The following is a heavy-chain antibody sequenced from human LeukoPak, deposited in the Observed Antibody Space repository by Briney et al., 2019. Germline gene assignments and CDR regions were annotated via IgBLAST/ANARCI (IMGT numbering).Heavy chain of an antibody. V-gene: IGHV3-23*01. J-gene: IGHJ6*03. CDR3: AKGIRQLGNYYYYMDV. D-gene: IGHD7-27*01. Sequence: GGSLRLSCAASGFTLSSYAMSWVRQGPGKGLEWVSAISVSGNTYHADSVKGRFTISRDSYKNTLYLQMNSLRAEDAAVYYCAKGIRQLGNYYYYMDVWGKGTTVTVSS. CDR2: ISVSGNT. CDR1: GFTLSSYA.